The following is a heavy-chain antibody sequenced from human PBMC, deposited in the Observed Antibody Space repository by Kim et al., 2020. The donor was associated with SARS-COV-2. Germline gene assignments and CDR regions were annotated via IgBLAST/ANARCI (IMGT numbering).Heavy chain of an antibody. J-gene: IGHJ4*02. D-gene: IGHD5-18*01. Sequence: GGSLRLSCAASGFTFSSYAMHWVRQAPGKGLEWVAVISYDGSNKYYADSVKGRFTISRDNSKNTLYLQMNSLRAEDTAVYYCARGLLNQLWIDYWGQGTL. CDR1: GFTFSSYA. CDR3: ARGLLNQLWIDY. CDR2: ISYDGSNK. V-gene: IGHV3-30-3*01.